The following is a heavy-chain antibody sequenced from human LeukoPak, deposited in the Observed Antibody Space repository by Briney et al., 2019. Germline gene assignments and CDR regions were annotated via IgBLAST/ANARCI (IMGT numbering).Heavy chain of an antibody. CDR1: GFTFSSYW. V-gene: IGHV3-7*01. Sequence: QPGGSLRLSCAASGFTFSSYWMSWVRQAPGKGLEWVANIKQDGSEKYYVDSVKGRFTISRDNAKNSLYLQMNSLRAEDTAVYYCARAGRDYGDYVAYWGQGILVTVSS. J-gene: IGHJ4*02. D-gene: IGHD4-17*01. CDR2: IKQDGSEK. CDR3: ARAGRDYGDYVAY.